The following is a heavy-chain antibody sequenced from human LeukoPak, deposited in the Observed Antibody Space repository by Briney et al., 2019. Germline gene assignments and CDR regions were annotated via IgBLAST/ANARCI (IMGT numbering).Heavy chain of an antibody. J-gene: IGHJ5*02. CDR3: ARAKGSVLLWFGGGNGFDP. V-gene: IGHV1-2*04. CDR2: INPNSGGT. D-gene: IGHD3-10*01. CDR1: GYTFTGYY. Sequence: GASVKVSCKASGYTFTGYYMHWVRQAPGQGLEWMGWINPNSGGTNYAQTFQGWVTMTRGTSISTAYMELSRLRSDDTAVYYCARAKGSVLLWFGGGNGFDPWGQGTLVTVSS.